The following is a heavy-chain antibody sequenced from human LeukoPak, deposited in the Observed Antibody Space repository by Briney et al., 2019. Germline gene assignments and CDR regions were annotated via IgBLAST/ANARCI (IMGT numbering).Heavy chain of an antibody. CDR2: IKQDGREK. D-gene: IGHD6-13*01. J-gene: IGHJ4*02. Sequence: GGSLRLSCVGSGFTLSSHWMSWVRQAPGKGPEWVANIKQDGREKHYVDSVKGRFTISRDNAKSSLYLQMNSLRAEDTAVYYCTRDEAAATNWGQGTLVTVS. CDR1: GFTLSSHW. V-gene: IGHV3-7*01. CDR3: TRDEAAATN.